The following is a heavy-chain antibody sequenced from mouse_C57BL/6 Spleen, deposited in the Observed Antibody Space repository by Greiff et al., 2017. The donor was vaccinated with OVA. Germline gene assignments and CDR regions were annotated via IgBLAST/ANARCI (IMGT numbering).Heavy chain of an antibody. CDR2: INPNNGGT. Sequence: EVQLQQSGPELVKPGASVKISCKASGYTFTDYYMNWVKQSHGKSLEWIGDINPNNGGTSYNQKFKGKATLTVDKSSSTAYMELRSLTSEDSAVYYCARGVFYYAMDYWGQGTSVTVSS. CDR3: ARGVFYYAMDY. V-gene: IGHV1-26*01. CDR1: GYTFTDYY. J-gene: IGHJ4*01.